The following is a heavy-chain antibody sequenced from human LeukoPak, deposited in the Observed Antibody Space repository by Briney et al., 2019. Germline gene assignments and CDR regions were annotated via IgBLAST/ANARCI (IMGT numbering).Heavy chain of an antibody. CDR1: GDSVASNSTA. CDR2: TYYRSKWYN. J-gene: IGHJ3*01. V-gene: IGHV6-1*01. D-gene: IGHD5-24*01. CDR3: ARGGQGDGYSADEAFDF. Sequence: SQTLSLTCVISGDSVASNSTACNWIRQSPSRGLEWLGRTYYRSKWYNDYALSMKSRITINPDTSKNQFSLQLNSVTPEDTAVYYCARGGQGDGYSADEAFDFWGQGTMVTVS.